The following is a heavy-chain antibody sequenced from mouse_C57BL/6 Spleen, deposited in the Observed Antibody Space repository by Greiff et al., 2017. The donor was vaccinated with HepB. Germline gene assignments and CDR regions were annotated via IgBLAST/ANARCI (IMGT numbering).Heavy chain of an antibody. J-gene: IGHJ2*01. V-gene: IGHV1-64*01. CDR2: IHPNSGST. CDR1: GYTFTSYW. Sequence: QVQLKQSGAELVKPGASVKLSCKASGYTFTSYWMHWVKQRPGQGLEWIGMIHPNSGSTNYNEKFKSKATLTVDKSSSTAYMQLSSLTSEDSAVYYCARKGIYYDYDGFDYWGQGTTLTVSS. D-gene: IGHD2-4*01. CDR3: ARKGIYYDYDGFDY.